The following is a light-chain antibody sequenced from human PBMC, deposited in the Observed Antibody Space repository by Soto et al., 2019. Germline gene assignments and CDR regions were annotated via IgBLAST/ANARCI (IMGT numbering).Light chain of an antibody. CDR2: SDG. CDR3: QVWDSDSDRPV. CDR1: NIGSRI. J-gene: IGLJ2*01. Sequence: SYELTQPPSVSVAPGKTAEISCEGDNIGSRIVHWYQKKPGQAPVVVMFSDGDRPSGIPERFSGDNSGDAATLTVTTVEAGDEADYFCQVWDSDSDRPVFGGGTKLTVL. V-gene: IGLV3-21*04.